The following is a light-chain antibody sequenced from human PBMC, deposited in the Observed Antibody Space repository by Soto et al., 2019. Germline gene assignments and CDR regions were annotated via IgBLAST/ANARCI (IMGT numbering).Light chain of an antibody. V-gene: IGLV1-44*01. CDR2: TDD. CDR3: AAWDDSLNGVV. CDR1: SSNLGSNP. J-gene: IGLJ7*01. Sequence: QSVLTQPPSASGTPGQRVTLSCSGSSSNLGSNPVNWYQQLPGTAPKLLINTDDQRPSGVPDRFSGSKSGTSASLAITGLQSEDEADYYCAAWDDSLNGVVFGGGTQLTVL.